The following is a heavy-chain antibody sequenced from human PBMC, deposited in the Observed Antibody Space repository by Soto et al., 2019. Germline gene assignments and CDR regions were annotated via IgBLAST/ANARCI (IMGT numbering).Heavy chain of an antibody. J-gene: IGHJ3*01. V-gene: IGHV1-2*02. Sequence: GSVXVSCKAAGYTLTGYYRHFLLQAAGQGLECMGWINPNSGGTNYAQKFQGRVTMTRDTSISTAYMELSRLRSDDTAVYYCARARTDMEKRHGDFDLWGQGTMVTV. D-gene: IGHD5-18*01. CDR1: GYTLTGYY. CDR2: INPNSGGT. CDR3: ARARTDMEKRHGDFDL.